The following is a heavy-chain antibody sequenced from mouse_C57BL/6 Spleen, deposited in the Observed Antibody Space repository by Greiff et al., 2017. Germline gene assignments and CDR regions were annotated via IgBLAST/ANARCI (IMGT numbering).Heavy chain of an antibody. Sequence: EVQGVESGGGLVKPGGSLKLSCAASGFTFSDYGMHWVRQAPEKGLEWVAYISSGCSTIYYAYTVKGRVTISRDNAKNTLFLQMTSLRSEDTAMYYCARGGVEIYYYAVDDWGQGTTVTVSS. J-gene: IGHJ4*01. CDR2: ISSGCSTI. V-gene: IGHV5-17*01. CDR3: ARGGVEIYYYAVDD. CDR1: GFTFSDYG.